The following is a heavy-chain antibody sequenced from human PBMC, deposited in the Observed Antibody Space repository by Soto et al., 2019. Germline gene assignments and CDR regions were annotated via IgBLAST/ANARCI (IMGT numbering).Heavy chain of an antibody. J-gene: IGHJ4*02. CDR1: GGTLSSYA. CDR2: IVPIVDTS. V-gene: IGHV1-69*12. Sequence: VQLVQSGAEVRQPASSVKVSCKTSGGTLSSYAISWVRQAPGQGLEWMGGIVPIVDTSTYAQKFQGRVTLTADESTSTAYMELSSLRSDDTAIYYCVRVVAIPGYPDNWGQGTLVTVSS. D-gene: IGHD5-18*01. CDR3: VRVVAIPGYPDN.